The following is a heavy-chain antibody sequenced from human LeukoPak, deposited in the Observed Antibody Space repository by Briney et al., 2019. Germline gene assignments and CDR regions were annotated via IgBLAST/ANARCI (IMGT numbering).Heavy chain of an antibody. D-gene: IGHD6-13*01. CDR2: ISYDGSNK. Sequence: GGSLRLSCAASGFTFSSYAMHWVRQAPGKGLEWVAVISYDGSNKYYADSVNGRFTISRDNSKNTLYLQMNSLRAEDTAVYYCARGIIPQQPFDYWGQGTLVTVSS. J-gene: IGHJ4*02. CDR1: GFTFSSYA. V-gene: IGHV3-30-3*01. CDR3: ARGIIPQQPFDY.